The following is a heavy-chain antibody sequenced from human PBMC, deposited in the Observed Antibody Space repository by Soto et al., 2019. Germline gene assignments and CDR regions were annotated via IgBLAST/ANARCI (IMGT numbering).Heavy chain of an antibody. Sequence: GGSLRLSCVASGFTFSSYSMNWVRQAPGKGLEWVSSISSSSSYIYYADSVKGRFIISRDNAKDSLYLQMNSLRAEDTAVYYCARDRRKWELLSDWGQGTLVTVSS. CDR1: GFTFSSYS. V-gene: IGHV3-21*01. CDR3: ARDRRKWELLSD. CDR2: ISSSSSYI. D-gene: IGHD1-26*01. J-gene: IGHJ4*02.